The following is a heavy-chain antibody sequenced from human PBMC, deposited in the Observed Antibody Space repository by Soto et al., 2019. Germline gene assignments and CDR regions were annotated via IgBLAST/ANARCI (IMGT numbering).Heavy chain of an antibody. J-gene: IGHJ6*02. D-gene: IGHD3-10*01. CDR2: ISRSSTGI. Sequence: EVQLVESGGGLVQPGGSLRLSCAASGFTFSLDSMSWVRQAPGKGLEWVSYISRSSTGIHYADSVKGRFTIARDDATNSMHLQMNSVRDGDTAVYYCARAVTWGLDVWGQGTTV. V-gene: IGHV3-48*02. CDR1: GFTFSLDS. CDR3: ARAVTWGLDV.